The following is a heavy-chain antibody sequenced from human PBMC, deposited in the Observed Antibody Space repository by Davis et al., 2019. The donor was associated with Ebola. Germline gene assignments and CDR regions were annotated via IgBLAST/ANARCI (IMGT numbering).Heavy chain of an antibody. CDR2: IKQDGSEK. CDR1: GSTFTTNW. V-gene: IGHV3-7*03. D-gene: IGHD6-19*01. CDR3: AREMGIAVS. J-gene: IGHJ4*02. Sequence: GGLLRSPFAALGSTFTTNWMSWVRQAPGKGLEWVANIKQDGSEKYYVDSVKGRFTISRDNAKNSLYLQMNSLRAEDTAVYYCAREMGIAVSGGQGTLVTVSS.